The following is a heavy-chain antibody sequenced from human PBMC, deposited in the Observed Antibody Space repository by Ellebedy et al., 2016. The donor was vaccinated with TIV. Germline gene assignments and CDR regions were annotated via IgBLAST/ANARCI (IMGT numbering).Heavy chain of an antibody. J-gene: IGHJ4*02. CDR2: ISGSGGST. CDR1: GFTFSSYA. Sequence: GESLKISXAASGFTFSSYAMSWVRQAPGKGLEWVSAISGSGGSTYYADSVKGRFTISRDNSKNTLYLQMNSLRAEDTAVYYCAKDLTMVRGTFDYWGQGTLVTVSS. V-gene: IGHV3-23*01. D-gene: IGHD3-10*01. CDR3: AKDLTMVRGTFDY.